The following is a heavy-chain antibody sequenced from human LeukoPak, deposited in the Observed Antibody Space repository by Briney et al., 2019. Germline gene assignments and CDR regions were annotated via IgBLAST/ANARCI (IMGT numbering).Heavy chain of an antibody. CDR1: GFTFSSYG. D-gene: IGHD3-3*01. CDR2: IRYDGSNK. CDR3: AKEGGVTIFGVVPYYYYMDV. V-gene: IGHV3-30*02. Sequence: GGSLRLSCAASGFTFSSYGMHWVRQAPGKGLEWVAFIRYDGSNKYYADSVKGRFTISRDNSKNTLYLQMNSLRAEDTAVYYCAKEGGVTIFGVVPYYYYMDVWGKGTTVTVSS. J-gene: IGHJ6*03.